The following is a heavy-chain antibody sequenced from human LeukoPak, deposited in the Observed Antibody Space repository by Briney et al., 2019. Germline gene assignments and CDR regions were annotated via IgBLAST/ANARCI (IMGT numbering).Heavy chain of an antibody. CDR3: AVEGYCSGGSCYTNWFDS. CDR2: ISSSGTTK. J-gene: IGHJ5*01. D-gene: IGHD2-15*01. Sequence: GGSLRLSCVASGFTFSSYSMNWVRQAPGKGLEWVSYISSSGTTKYYADSVKGRFTISRDNVKNSLYLQMNSLRDEDTAVYYCAVEGYCSGGSCYTNWFDSWGQGTLVTVSS. CDR1: GFTFSSYS. V-gene: IGHV3-48*02.